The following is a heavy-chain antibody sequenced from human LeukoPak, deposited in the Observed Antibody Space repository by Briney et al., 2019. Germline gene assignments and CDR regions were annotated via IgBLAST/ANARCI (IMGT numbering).Heavy chain of an antibody. CDR2: ISSSGSNI. CDR3: AREREPGAHAFDI. CDR1: TFTFSSFA. D-gene: IGHD1-14*01. J-gene: IGHJ3*02. Sequence: GGSLRLSCAASTFTFSSFAMNWVRQAPGRGLEWLSYISSSGSNIYYADSVKGRFTISRDNAKNSLYLQMNSLRAEDTALYYCAREREPGAHAFDIWGQGTMVTVPS. V-gene: IGHV3-48*03.